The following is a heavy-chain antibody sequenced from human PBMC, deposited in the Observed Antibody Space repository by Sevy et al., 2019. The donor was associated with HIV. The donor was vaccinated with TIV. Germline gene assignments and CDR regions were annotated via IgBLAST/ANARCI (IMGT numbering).Heavy chain of an antibody. Sequence: GGSLRLSCAASGFTFFAYTMHWVRQAPGKGLEWVALISYDINNKYYADSVKGRFTISRDNCKNTLYLQMNSLRPEDTAVYYCARDSASSGNGLDVWGQGTTVTVSS. D-gene: IGHD6-25*01. V-gene: IGHV3-30-3*01. J-gene: IGHJ6*02. CDR2: ISYDINNK. CDR3: ARDSASSGNGLDV. CDR1: GFTFFAYT.